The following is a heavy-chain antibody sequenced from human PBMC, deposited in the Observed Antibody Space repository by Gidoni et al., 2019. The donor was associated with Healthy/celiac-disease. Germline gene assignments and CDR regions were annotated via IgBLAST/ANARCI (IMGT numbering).Heavy chain of an antibody. J-gene: IGHJ6*02. V-gene: IGHV3-9*01. CDR2: ISWNSGSI. D-gene: IGHD6-19*01. Sequence: EVQLVESGGGLVQPGRSLRLSCAASGFTFDDYAMHWVRQAPGKGLEWVSGISWNSGSIGYADSVKGRFTISRDNAKNSLYLQMNSLRAEDTALYYCAKDMEIAVAGKIGGYYYYYGMDVWGQGTTVTVSS. CDR3: AKDMEIAVAGKIGGYYYYYGMDV. CDR1: GFTFDDYA.